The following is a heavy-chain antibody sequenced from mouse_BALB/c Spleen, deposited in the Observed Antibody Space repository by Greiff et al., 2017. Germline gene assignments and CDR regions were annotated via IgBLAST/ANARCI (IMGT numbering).Heavy chain of an antibody. CDR3: NAPFYEGFAY. D-gene: IGHD2-3*01. CDR2: IDPENGDT. J-gene: IGHJ3*01. V-gene: IGHV14-4*02. CDR1: GFNIKDYY. Sequence: EVQLQQSGAELVRSGASVKLSCTASGFNIKDYYMHWVKQRPEQGLEWIGWIDPENGDTEYAPKFQGKATMTADPSSNTAYLQLSSLTSEDTAVYYCNAPFYEGFAYWGQGTLVTVSA.